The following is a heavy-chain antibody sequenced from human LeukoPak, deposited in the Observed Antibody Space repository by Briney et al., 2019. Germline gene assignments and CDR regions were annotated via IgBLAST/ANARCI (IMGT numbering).Heavy chain of an antibody. CDR1: GFTFDDYA. D-gene: IGHD6-13*01. Sequence: GGSLRLSCAASGFTFDDYAMHWVRQAPGKGLGWVSGISWNSGSIGYADSVKGRFTISRDNAKNSLYLQMNSLRAEDTALYYCAKDSRYSSSSRFDPWGQGTLVTVSS. CDR3: AKDSRYSSSSRFDP. J-gene: IGHJ5*02. CDR2: ISWNSGSI. V-gene: IGHV3-9*01.